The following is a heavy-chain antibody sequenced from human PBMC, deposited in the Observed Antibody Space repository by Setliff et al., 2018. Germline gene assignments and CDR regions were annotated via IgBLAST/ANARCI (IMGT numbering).Heavy chain of an antibody. V-gene: IGHV1-3*01. CDR1: GYTFTNYA. CDR3: ARKSRNIVVVPAAVIYYYYYYMDV. J-gene: IGHJ6*03. CDR2: INGGNGNT. D-gene: IGHD2-2*01. Sequence: ASVKVSCKASGYTFTNYALHWLRQAPGQRLEWMAYINGGNGNTHYSQKFRGRVTVTRDTSASTVFMELSTLRSEDTAVYYCARKSRNIVVVPAAVIYYYYYYMDVWGKGTTVTVSS.